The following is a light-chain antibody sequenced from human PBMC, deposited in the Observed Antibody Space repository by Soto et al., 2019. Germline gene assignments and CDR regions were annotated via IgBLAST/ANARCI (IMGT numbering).Light chain of an antibody. CDR1: QSLSSW. J-gene: IGKJ2*01. V-gene: IGKV1-5*03. CDR2: KAS. Sequence: DIQMTQSPSTLSASVGDRVTITCRASQSLSSWLAWYQQKPGKAPNLLIYKASSLESGVPSRFSGSGSGTEFTLTISSLQPDDFANYYCQQYNRFPYTFGQGTKLEIK. CDR3: QQYNRFPYT.